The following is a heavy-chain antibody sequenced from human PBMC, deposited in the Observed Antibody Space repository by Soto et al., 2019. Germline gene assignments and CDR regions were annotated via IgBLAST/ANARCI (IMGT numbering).Heavy chain of an antibody. CDR2: IVPSLDTT. V-gene: IGHV1-69*11. CDR1: GATSTGLG. D-gene: IGHD3-16*02. J-gene: IGHJ6*02. CDR3: ARWPQPRYTADPYAVDV. Sequence: QVHLVQSGTEVKKPGSSVRSPAKPFGATSTGLGSTWGRKPPGQGLEWRGMIVPSLDTTNYAQKFQARVTITADEVTSTAYMELRSLRSEDTAVYYCARWPQPRYTADPYAVDVWGQGTRVIVSS.